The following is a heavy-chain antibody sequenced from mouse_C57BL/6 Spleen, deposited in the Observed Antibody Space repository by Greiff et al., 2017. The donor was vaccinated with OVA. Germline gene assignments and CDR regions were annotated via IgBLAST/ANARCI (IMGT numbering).Heavy chain of an antibody. J-gene: IGHJ4*01. D-gene: IGHD1-1*01. Sequence: QVQLKESGAELVRPGTSVKMSCKASGYTFTNYWIGWAKQRPGHGLEWIGDIYPGGGYTNYNEKFKGKATLTADKSSHTAYMQFSSLTSEDSAIYYCARRDYYGSSRYAMDYWGQGTTVTVSS. CDR2: IYPGGGYT. V-gene: IGHV1-63*01. CDR1: GYTFTNYW. CDR3: ARRDYYGSSRYAMDY.